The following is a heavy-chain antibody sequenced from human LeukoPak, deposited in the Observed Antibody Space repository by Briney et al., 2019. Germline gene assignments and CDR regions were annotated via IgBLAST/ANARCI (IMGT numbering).Heavy chain of an antibody. Sequence: SETLSLTCTVSGGSISGYYWSWIRQPPGKGLEWIWDIHNSGSTNCNPSLKSRVTISIDTSKNQFSLKLTSVTAADTAVYYCTRVTPGGLCDYWGQGAQVTVSS. J-gene: IGHJ4*02. CDR2: IHNSGST. CDR3: TRVTPGGLCDY. V-gene: IGHV4-4*08. D-gene: IGHD2-15*01. CDR1: GGSISGYY.